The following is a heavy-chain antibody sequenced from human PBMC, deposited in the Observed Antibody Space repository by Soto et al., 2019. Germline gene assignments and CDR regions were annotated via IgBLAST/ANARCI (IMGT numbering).Heavy chain of an antibody. V-gene: IGHV1-69*01. CDR2: IIPNFGTA. D-gene: IGHD3-3*01. CDR3: ASSIGTNDFWSGYYPPPY. Sequence: QVQLVQSGAEVKKPGSSVKVSCKASGGTFSSYAISWVRQAPGQGLEWMGGIIPNFGTANYAQKFQGGVMITADESTSTAYMELGSLRSEDTAVYYCASSIGTNDFWSGYYPPPYWGQGTLVTVSS. J-gene: IGHJ4*02. CDR1: GGTFSSYA.